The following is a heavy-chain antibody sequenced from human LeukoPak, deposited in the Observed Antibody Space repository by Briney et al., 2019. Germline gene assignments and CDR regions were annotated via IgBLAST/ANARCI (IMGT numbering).Heavy chain of an antibody. CDR3: ARGLN. CDR1: GDSISGSSYY. CDR2: IYYSGST. D-gene: IGHD3-22*01. Sequence: SETLSLTCAVSGDSISGSSYYWGWLRQPPGKGLEWIGSIYYSGSTYYSPSLKTRVTISVDTSKNQFSLKLSSVTAADTAVYYCARGLNWGQGTLVTVSS. V-gene: IGHV4-39*01. J-gene: IGHJ4*02.